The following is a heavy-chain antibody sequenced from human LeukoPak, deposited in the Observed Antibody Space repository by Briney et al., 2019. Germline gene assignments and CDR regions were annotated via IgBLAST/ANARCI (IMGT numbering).Heavy chain of an antibody. Sequence: TGGSLRLSCAASGFTFSSYAMHWVRQAPGKGLEWVAVISYDGSNKYYADSVKGRFTISRDNSKNMLYLQMNSLRAEDTAVYYCAKAAVYSSSWTPFDDWGQGTLVTVSS. V-gene: IGHV3-30-3*01. CDR1: GFTFSSYA. D-gene: IGHD6-13*01. CDR2: ISYDGSNK. CDR3: AKAAVYSSSWTPFDD. J-gene: IGHJ4*02.